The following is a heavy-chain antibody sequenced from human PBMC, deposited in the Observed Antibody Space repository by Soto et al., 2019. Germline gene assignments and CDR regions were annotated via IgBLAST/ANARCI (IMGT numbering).Heavy chain of an antibody. D-gene: IGHD3-16*01. CDR3: TKDWLTFGGYGAFDI. V-gene: IGHV3-9*01. CDR2: ISWNSGSI. J-gene: IGHJ3*02. Sequence: EVQLVESGGGLVQPGRSLRLSCAASGFTFDDYAMHWVRQAPGKGLEWVSGISWNSGSIGHADSVKGRFTISRDNAENSLYLQMNSLRTEDTALYYCTKDWLTFGGYGAFDIWGQGTMVTVSS. CDR1: GFTFDDYA.